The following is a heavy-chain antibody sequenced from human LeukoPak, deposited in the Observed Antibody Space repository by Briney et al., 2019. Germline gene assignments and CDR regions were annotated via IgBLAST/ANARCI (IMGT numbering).Heavy chain of an antibody. CDR2: IYSSGTT. J-gene: IGHJ4*02. Sequence: SSQTLSLTCTVSGGSISSGDYYWSWIRQPPGRGLEWIGYIYSSGTTYYSPSLKSRIIISLDTSKNQFSLTLSSVTAADTAVYYCARDRDGYNHADYWGQGTLVTVSS. V-gene: IGHV4-30-4*01. CDR3: ARDRDGYNHADY. CDR1: GGSISSGDYY. D-gene: IGHD5-24*01.